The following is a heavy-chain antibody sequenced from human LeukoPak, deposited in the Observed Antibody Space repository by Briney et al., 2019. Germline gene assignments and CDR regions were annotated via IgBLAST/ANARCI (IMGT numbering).Heavy chain of an antibody. CDR1: GFTFSSYA. Sequence: GGSLRLSCAASGFTFSSYAMHWVRQAPSKGLEWVAVISYDGSNKYYADSVKGRFTISRDNSKNTLYLQMNSLRAEDTAVYYCARDREPNIAPLDYWGQGTLVTVSS. V-gene: IGHV3-30-3*01. J-gene: IGHJ4*02. D-gene: IGHD6-13*01. CDR3: ARDREPNIAPLDY. CDR2: ISYDGSNK.